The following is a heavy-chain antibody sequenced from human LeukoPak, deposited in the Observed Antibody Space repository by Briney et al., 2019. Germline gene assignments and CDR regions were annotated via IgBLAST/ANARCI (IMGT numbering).Heavy chain of an antibody. CDR3: SRTSDAAWYFDL. Sequence: GGSLRLSCAASGFTFSGSAMHWVRQASGKGLEWVSRVRSKDNGYATSYSASGRGRFTISRDDSKNMAYLQMDRLKTEDTAVYFCSRTSDAAWYFDLWGGGTLVTVSS. V-gene: IGHV3-73*01. J-gene: IGHJ2*01. CDR1: GFTFSGSA. D-gene: IGHD6-25*01. CDR2: VRSKDNGYAT.